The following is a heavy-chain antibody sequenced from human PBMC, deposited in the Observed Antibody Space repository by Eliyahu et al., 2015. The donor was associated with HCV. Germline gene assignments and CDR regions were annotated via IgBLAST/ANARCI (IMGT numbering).Heavy chain of an antibody. CDR2: ISSNGGST. J-gene: IGHJ3*02. D-gene: IGHD3-22*01. V-gene: IGHV3-64D*06. Sequence: EVQLVESGGGLVQPGGSLRLSCSASGFXFSSXAMHWVRQAPGKGLEYVSAISSNGGSTYYADSVKGRFTISRDNSKNTLYLQMSSLRAEDTAVYYCVKDRGPADYYDSSGYPGVPAFDIWGQGTMVTVSS. CDR3: VKDRGPADYYDSSGYPGVPAFDI. CDR1: GFXFSSXA.